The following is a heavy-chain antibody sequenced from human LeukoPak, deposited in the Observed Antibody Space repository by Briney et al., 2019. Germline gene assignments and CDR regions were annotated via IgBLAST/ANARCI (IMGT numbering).Heavy chain of an antibody. CDR3: AELGITMIGGV. CDR1: GFTLSSYW. D-gene: IGHD3-10*02. Sequence: GGSLRLSCAASGFTLSSYWMHWVRQAPGKGLVWVSRINSDGSSTSYADSVKGRFTISRDNAKNTLYLQMNSLRAEDTAVYYCAELGITMIGGVWGKGTTVTISS. CDR2: INSDGSST. V-gene: IGHV3-74*01. J-gene: IGHJ6*04.